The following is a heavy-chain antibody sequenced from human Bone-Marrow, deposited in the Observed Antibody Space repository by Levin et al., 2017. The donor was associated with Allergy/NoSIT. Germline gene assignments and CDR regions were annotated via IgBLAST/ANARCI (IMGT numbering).Heavy chain of an antibody. V-gene: IGHV3-7*01. Sequence: GGSLRLSCAASEFTLGSYWMSWVRQAPGKGLELVANIKQDGSRINYVDSVKGRFTVSRDNAKNSMDLQMNGLRAEDTAIYYCARHVYYTFDLWGQGTMVTVSS. CDR3: ARHVYYTFDL. CDR1: EFTLGSYW. J-gene: IGHJ3*01. CDR2: IKQDGSRI. D-gene: IGHD2-8*01.